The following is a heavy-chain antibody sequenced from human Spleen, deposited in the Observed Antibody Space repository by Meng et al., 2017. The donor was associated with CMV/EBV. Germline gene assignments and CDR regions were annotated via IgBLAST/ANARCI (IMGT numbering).Heavy chain of an antibody. V-gene: IGHV3-48*03. CDR1: RFTFSAYA. D-gene: IGHD3-3*01. CDR3: ARVGHYDFWSGSGGMDV. J-gene: IGHJ6*02. CDR2: ISSTGNTI. Sequence: GGSLRLSCVGSRFTFSAYAMYWVRQAPGKGLEWVSYISSTGNTIYYADSVKGRFTISRDNAKNSLFLQMNSLRAEDTAVYYCARVGHYDFWSGSGGMDVWGQGTTVTVSS.